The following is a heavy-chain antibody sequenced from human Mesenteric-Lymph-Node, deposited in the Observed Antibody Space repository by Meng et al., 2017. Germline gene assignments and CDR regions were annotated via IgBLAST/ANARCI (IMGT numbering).Heavy chain of an antibody. D-gene: IGHD6-13*01. CDR2: IYSGGST. J-gene: IGHJ3*02. V-gene: IGHV3-66*01. CDR1: GFTVSSNY. CDR3: ARDRDSSSWYLSSIAFDI. Sequence: GGSLRLSCAASGFTVSSNYMSWVRQAPGKGREWVSVIYSGGSTYYAGSVKGRFTISRDNAKNSLYLQMNSLRAEDTAVYYCARDRDSSSWYLSSIAFDIWGQGTMVTVSS.